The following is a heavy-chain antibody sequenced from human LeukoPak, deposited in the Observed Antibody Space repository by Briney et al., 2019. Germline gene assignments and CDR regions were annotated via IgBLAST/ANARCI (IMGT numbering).Heavy chain of an antibody. CDR3: ARDFGGVLGATPDW. Sequence: PSETLSLTCTVSGYSISSGYYWGWIRQPPGKGLEWIGSIYHSGSTYYNPSLKSRVTISVDTSKNQFSLKLSSVTAADTAVYYCARDFGGVLGATPDWWGQGTLVTVSS. J-gene: IGHJ4*02. V-gene: IGHV4-38-2*02. D-gene: IGHD1-26*01. CDR2: IYHSGST. CDR1: GYSISSGYY.